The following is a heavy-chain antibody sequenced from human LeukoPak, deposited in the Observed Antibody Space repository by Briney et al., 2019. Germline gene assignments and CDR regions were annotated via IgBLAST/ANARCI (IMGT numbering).Heavy chain of an antibody. Sequence: RASVKVSCKASGGTFSSYTFSWVRQAPGQGLEWMGGIVPMFRTAKYAQKFQGRVTITADESTGTAYMELSSLRSEDTAVYYCARNRYCSSPNCPFDYWGQGTLVTVSS. D-gene: IGHD2-2*01. CDR2: IVPMFRTA. CDR1: GGTFSSYT. V-gene: IGHV1-69*13. CDR3: ARNRYCSSPNCPFDY. J-gene: IGHJ4*02.